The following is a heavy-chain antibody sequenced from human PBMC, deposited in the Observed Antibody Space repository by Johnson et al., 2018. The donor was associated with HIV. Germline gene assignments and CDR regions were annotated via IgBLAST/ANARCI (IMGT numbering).Heavy chain of an antibody. CDR2: INQDGSEM. J-gene: IGHJ3*02. Sequence: VQLVESGGGLVQPGGSLRLSCAASGFTVSGNYMNWVRQAPGKGLEWVANINQDGSEMYYVDSVKGRFTISRYNAKNSLYLQMNSLRAEDTALYYCARDIVVVPAAGSSSSSAFDIWGQGTMVTVSS. CDR3: ARDIVVVPAAGSSSSSAFDI. D-gene: IGHD2-2*01. CDR1: GFTVSGNY. V-gene: IGHV3-7*05.